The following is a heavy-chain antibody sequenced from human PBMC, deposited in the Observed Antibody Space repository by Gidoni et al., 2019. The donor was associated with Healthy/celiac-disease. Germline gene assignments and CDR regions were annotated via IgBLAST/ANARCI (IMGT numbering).Heavy chain of an antibody. V-gene: IGHV3-23*01. D-gene: IGHD3-10*01. Sequence: EVQLLESGGGLVQPGGSLRLLCAASGFTFSSYAMSWGRQAPGEGLGWVSAISGSGGSTYYADSVKGRFTISRDNSKNTLYLQMNSLRAEDTAVYYCAKDRYYGSGSYSASQSFDYWGQGTLVTVSS. CDR3: AKDRYYGSGSYSASQSFDY. CDR2: ISGSGGST. J-gene: IGHJ4*02. CDR1: GFTFSSYA.